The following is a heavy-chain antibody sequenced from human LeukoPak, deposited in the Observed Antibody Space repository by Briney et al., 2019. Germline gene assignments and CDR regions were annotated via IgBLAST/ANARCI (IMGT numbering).Heavy chain of an antibody. J-gene: IGHJ6*03. Sequence: ASVKVSCKASGYTFTSYGISWVRQAPGQGLEWMGWINPNSGGTNYAQKFQGRVAMTRDTSISTAYMELSRLGSDDTAVYYCARDLYDGYTFDYYYYMDVWGKGTTVTVSS. D-gene: IGHD5-24*01. CDR3: ARDLYDGYTFDYYYYMDV. V-gene: IGHV1-2*02. CDR1: GYTFTSYG. CDR2: INPNSGGT.